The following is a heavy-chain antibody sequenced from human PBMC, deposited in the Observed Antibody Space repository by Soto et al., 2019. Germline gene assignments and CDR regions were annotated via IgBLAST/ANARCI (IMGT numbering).Heavy chain of an antibody. CDR2: INSDGSST. Sequence: TGGSLRLSCAASGFTFSSYWMHWVRQAPGQGLVWVSRINSDGSSTSYADSVQGRFTISRDNAKNTLYLQMNSLRAEDTAVYYCASEVRPQKDYWGQGALVTVSS. V-gene: IGHV3-74*01. J-gene: IGHJ4*02. CDR3: ASEVRPQKDY. CDR1: GFTFSSYW.